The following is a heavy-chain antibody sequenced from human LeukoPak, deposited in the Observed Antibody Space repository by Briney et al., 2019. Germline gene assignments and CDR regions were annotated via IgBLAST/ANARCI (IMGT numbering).Heavy chain of an antibody. CDR2: ISSSGSTI. CDR1: GFTFSSYE. J-gene: IGHJ3*02. D-gene: IGHD3-10*01. Sequence: GGSLRLSCAASGFTFSSYEMNWVRQAPGKGLEWVSYISSSGSTIYYADSVKGRFTISRDNAKNSLYLQMNSLRAEDTAVYYCARDSSTMVRGVIITTGAFDIWGQGTMVTVSS. V-gene: IGHV3-48*03. CDR3: ARDSSTMVRGVIITTGAFDI.